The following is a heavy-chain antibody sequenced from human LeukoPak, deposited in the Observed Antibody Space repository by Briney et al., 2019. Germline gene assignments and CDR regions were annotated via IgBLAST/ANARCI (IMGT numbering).Heavy chain of an antibody. CDR2: ISAYNGNT. CDR1: GYTFTSYG. J-gene: IGHJ4*02. Sequence: ASVKVSCKASGYTFTSYGISWMRQAPGQGLEWMGWISAYNGNTNYVQKLQGRVTMTTDTSTSTAYMELKSLRSDDTAVYYCARELGNYYGSGSYYNLDYWGQGTLVTVSS. D-gene: IGHD3-10*01. V-gene: IGHV1-18*01. CDR3: ARELGNYYGSGSYYNLDY.